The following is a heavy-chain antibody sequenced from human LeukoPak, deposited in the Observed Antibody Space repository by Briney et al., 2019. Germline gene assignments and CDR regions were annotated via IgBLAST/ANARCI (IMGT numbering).Heavy chain of an antibody. V-gene: IGHV3-74*01. CDR3: ARDLDYYGSGSYYKGGY. CDR1: GFTFSSYW. Sequence: GGSLRLSCAASGFTFSSYWMHWVRQAPGEGLVWVSRINSDGSSTSYADSVKGRFTISRDNAKNTLYLQMNSLRAEDTAVYYCARDLDYYGSGSYYKGGYWGQGTLVTVSS. D-gene: IGHD3-10*01. CDR2: INSDGSST. J-gene: IGHJ4*02.